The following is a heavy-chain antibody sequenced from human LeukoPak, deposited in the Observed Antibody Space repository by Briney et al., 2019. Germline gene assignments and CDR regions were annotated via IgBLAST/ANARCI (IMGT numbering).Heavy chain of an antibody. J-gene: IGHJ6*02. CDR2: IYYSGTT. CDR1: GGSISPYY. V-gene: IGHV4-59*08. Sequence: PSETLSLTCTVSGGSISPYYWSWIRQPPGKGLEWIGYIYYSGTTNYNPSLKSRVTMSVDTSNNHLSLRLTSVTAADTALYYCARHGYNYYGLDVWGQGTTITVSS. CDR3: ARHGYNYYGLDV.